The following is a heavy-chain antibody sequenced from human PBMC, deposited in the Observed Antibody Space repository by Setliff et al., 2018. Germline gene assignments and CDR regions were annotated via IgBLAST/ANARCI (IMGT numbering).Heavy chain of an antibody. D-gene: IGHD4-4*01. CDR3: ARQGEYSRRFGY. V-gene: IGHV4-61*09. CDR2: FHTGGAT. CDR1: GGSISSGGFY. Sequence: NPSETLSLTCSVSGGSISSGGFYWSWIRQSAGRGLEWIGHFHTGGATDYNLSLKSRVTIFVDTSKNQFSLRLTSVTAADTAIYYCARQGEYSRRFGYWGQGILVTVSS. J-gene: IGHJ4*02.